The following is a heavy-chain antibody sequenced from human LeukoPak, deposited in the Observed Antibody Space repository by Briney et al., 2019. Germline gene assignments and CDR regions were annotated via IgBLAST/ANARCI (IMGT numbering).Heavy chain of an antibody. CDR3: ARDYGSGRLNYAFDI. V-gene: IGHV4-4*07. CDR1: GGSISSYY. D-gene: IGHD3-10*01. CDR2: IYTSGST. Sequence: SETLSLTCTVSGGSISSYYWSWIRQPAGKGLEWIGRIYTSGSTNYNPSLKSRVTISVDTSKNQFSLKLSSVTAADTAVYYCARDYGSGRLNYAFDIWGQGTMVTVSS. J-gene: IGHJ3*02.